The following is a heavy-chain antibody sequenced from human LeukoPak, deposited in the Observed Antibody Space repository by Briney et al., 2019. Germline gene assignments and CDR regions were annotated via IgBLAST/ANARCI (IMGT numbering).Heavy chain of an antibody. CDR3: AKGGLSCSSSSCYSANNWFDP. CDR2: ISGSGGHT. J-gene: IGHJ5*02. D-gene: IGHD2-2*01. Sequence: GGSLRLSCAASGFTFSSYAMTWVRQAPGKGLEWGSAISGSGGHTYYEDSVKGRFTITRDNSKNKQYLQMNSLRAEDPAVYYFAKGGLSCSSSSCYSANNWFDPWGQGTLVTVSS. CDR1: GFTFSSYA. V-gene: IGHV3-23*01.